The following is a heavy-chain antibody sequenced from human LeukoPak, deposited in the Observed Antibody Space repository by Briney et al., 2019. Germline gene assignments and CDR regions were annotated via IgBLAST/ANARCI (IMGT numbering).Heavy chain of an antibody. CDR2: ISAYNGNT. J-gene: IGHJ5*02. CDR3: ARGRRGYCSGGSCHNWFDP. Sequence: ASVKVSCKASGYTFTNYGINWLRQAPGQGLEWMGWISAYNGNTNYAQRLQGRVTITRNTSISTAYMELSSLRSEDTAVYYCARGRRGYCSGGSCHNWFDPWGQGTLVTVSS. CDR1: GYTFTNYG. D-gene: IGHD2-15*01. V-gene: IGHV1-18*01.